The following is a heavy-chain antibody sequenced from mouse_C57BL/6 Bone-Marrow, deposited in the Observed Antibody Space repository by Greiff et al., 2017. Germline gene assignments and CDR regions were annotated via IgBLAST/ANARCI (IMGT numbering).Heavy chain of an antibody. CDR2: IYPGHGDT. Sequence: QVQLQQSGAELVRPGASVKMSCKASGYTFTSYNMHWVKQTPRQGLEWIGAIYPGHGDTSYNQKFKGKATLTVDQSSSTAYMQRSSLTSEDAAVYFCARGDWVWFAYWGQGTLVTVSA. CDR1: GYTFTSYN. V-gene: IGHV1-12*01. D-gene: IGHD2-13*01. CDR3: ARGDWVWFAY. J-gene: IGHJ3*01.